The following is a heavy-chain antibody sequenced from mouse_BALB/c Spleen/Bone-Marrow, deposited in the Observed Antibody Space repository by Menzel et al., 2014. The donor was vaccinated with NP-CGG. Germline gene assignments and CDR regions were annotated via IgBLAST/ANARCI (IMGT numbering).Heavy chain of an antibody. V-gene: IGHV1-5*01. J-gene: IGHJ4*01. CDR1: GYTFTSYW. D-gene: IGHD2-1*01. Sequence: EVQLQQSGTVLARPGASVKMSCKASGYTFTSYWMQWVKQRPGQGLEWIGAIYPGNSDTSYNQKFKGKAKLTAVTSTSTAYMELSSLTNEDSAVYYCTVPYGNYVGYYAMDYWGQGTSVTVSS. CDR2: IYPGNSDT. CDR3: TVPYGNYVGYYAMDY.